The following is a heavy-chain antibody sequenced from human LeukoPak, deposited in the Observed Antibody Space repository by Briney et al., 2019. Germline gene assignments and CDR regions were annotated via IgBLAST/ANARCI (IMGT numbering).Heavy chain of an antibody. CDR2: INADESGT. CDR1: GFTFSSYW. V-gene: IGHV3-74*01. Sequence: GGSLRLSCAASGFTFSSYWMHWVRQAPGKGLVWVSRINADESGTNYADSVMGRFTISRDNSKNTLYLQMNSLRAEDTAVYYCAKEVSSGSGFDYWGQGTLVTVSS. CDR3: AKEVSSGSGFDY. D-gene: IGHD6-19*01. J-gene: IGHJ4*02.